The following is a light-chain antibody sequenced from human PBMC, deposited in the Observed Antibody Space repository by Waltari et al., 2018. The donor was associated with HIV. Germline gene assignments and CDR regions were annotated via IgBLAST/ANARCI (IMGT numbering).Light chain of an antibody. J-gene: IGLJ3*02. V-gene: IGLV2-14*01. CDR3: SSYTGSSSVV. Sequence: QSALPQPASVSGSPGQSIPISCTAASSDVGGSNYVSWYQQHPGKAPKLMIYEVSNRPSGVSNRFSGSKSGNTASLTISGLRAEDEADYYCSSYTGSSSVVFGGGTKLTVL. CDR1: SSDVGGSNY. CDR2: EVS.